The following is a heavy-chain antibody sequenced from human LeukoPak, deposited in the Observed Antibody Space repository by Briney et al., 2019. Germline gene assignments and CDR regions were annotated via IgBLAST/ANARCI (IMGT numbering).Heavy chain of an antibody. V-gene: IGHV3-48*01. CDR2: IISSSSTI. CDR1: GFTFSSYS. J-gene: IGHJ4*02. D-gene: IGHD4-17*01. CDR3: AAYGDYHY. Sequence: PGGSLRLSCGASGFTFSSYSMNWVRQAPGKGLEWVSYIISSSSTISYADSVKGRFTISRDNAKNSLFPQMNSLRAEDTAVYYCAAYGDYHYWGQGTLVTVSS.